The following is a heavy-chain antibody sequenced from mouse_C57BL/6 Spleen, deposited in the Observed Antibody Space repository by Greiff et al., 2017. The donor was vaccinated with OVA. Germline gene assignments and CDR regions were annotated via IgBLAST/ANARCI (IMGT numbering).Heavy chain of an antibody. V-gene: IGHV1-82*01. J-gene: IGHJ2*01. CDR2: IYPGDGDT. Sequence: QVQLQQSGPELVKPGASVKISCKASGYAFSSSWMNWVKQRPGKGLEWIGRIYPGDGDTNYNGKFKGKATLTADKSSSTAYMQLSSLTSEDSAVYYCARWGSSGPYFEYWGQGTTLTVSS. CDR3: ARWGSSGPYFEY. D-gene: IGHD3-2*02. CDR1: GYAFSSSW.